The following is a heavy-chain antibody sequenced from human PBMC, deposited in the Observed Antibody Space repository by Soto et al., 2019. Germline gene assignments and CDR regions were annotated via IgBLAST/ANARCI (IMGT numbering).Heavy chain of an antibody. CDR1: GFTVSNNY. V-gene: IGHV3-66*01. D-gene: IGHD1-1*01. Sequence: EVQLVESGGGLVQPGGSLRLSCAASGFTVSNNYMRWVRQAPGKGLEWVSLIYSGGATYYADSVNGRFTISRDNSKNTLYLQMNSLRVEDTAVNYCARDGTYNWVGGQGILVTVSS. CDR3: ARDGTYNWV. CDR2: IYSGGAT. J-gene: IGHJ4*02.